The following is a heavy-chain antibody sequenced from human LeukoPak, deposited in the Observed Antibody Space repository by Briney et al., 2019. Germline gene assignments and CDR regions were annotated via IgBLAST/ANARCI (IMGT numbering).Heavy chain of an antibody. CDR1: GFILSDRY. CDR2: ISGSGSDI. D-gene: IGHD3-10*01. V-gene: IGHV3-11*01. CDR3: ATGSQIREADY. J-gene: IGHJ4*02. Sequence: TGGSLRLSCAASGFILSDRYMAWIRQAPGKGLEWLSYISGSGSDINYADSVKGRFTISRDNAKNSLYLQMNSLRAEDTAVYYCATGSQIREADYWGQGTQVTVSS.